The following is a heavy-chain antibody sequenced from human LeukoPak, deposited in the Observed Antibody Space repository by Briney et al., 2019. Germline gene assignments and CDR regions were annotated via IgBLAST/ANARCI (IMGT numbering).Heavy chain of an antibody. CDR3: ARTQGQPYDAFDI. CDR2: IYYSGST. Sequence: PSETLSLTCTVSGGSISSSSYYWGWIRQPPGKGLEWIATIYYSGSTYYNPPLESRVTISVDTSKNQFSLKVSSVTAADTAVYHCARTQGQPYDAFDIWGQGTMVTVSS. J-gene: IGHJ3*02. D-gene: IGHD2-2*01. V-gene: IGHV4-39*07. CDR1: GGSISSSSYY.